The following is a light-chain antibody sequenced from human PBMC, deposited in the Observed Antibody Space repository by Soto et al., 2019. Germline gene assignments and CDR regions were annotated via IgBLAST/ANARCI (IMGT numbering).Light chain of an antibody. J-gene: IGKJ3*01. CDR2: AES. CDR3: QQRSNWPRFT. Sequence: DIQLTQSPSFLSASVGDRVTITCRASQGIAGSLAWYQQKPGKPPKLLIYAESTLQSGVPSRFSGSGSGTRGTLTISSLQPEDFAVYYCQQRSNWPRFTFGPGTKVDIK. V-gene: IGKV1-9*01. CDR1: QGIAGS.